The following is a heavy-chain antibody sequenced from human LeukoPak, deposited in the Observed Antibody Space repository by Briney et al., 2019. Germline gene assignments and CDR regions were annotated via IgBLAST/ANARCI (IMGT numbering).Heavy chain of an antibody. Sequence: GGSLRLACAVSGFTFSGFWMSRSRHAPGKGLEWVASINSDGSEGYYADVVKGRFTISRDNAKNSLYLQINSLRAEDTAVYYCARSSYSSSSSVWGQGTMVTVSS. D-gene: IGHD6-6*01. CDR2: INSDGSEG. V-gene: IGHV3-7*03. CDR1: GFTFSGFW. J-gene: IGHJ3*01. CDR3: ARSSYSSSSSV.